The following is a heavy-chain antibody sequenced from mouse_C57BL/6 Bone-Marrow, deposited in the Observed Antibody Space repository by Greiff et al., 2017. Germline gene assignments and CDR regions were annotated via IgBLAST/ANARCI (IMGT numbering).Heavy chain of an antibody. CDR3: ARGDYYGPTY. CDR1: GYTFTSYG. J-gene: IGHJ2*01. V-gene: IGHV1-81*01. CDR2: IYPRSGNT. D-gene: IGHD1-1*01. Sequence: VKLQESGAELARPGASVKLSCKASGYTFTSYGISWVKQRTGQGLEWIGEIYPRSGNTYYNEKFKGKATLPADKSSSTAYRELRSLTSEDSAVYFCARGDYYGPTYWGQGTTLTVSS.